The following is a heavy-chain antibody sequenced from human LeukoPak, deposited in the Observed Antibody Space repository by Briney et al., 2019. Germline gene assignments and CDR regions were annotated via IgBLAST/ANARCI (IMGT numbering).Heavy chain of an antibody. Sequence: GASVKVSCKASGYTFTGYYMHWVRQAPGQGLEWMGRINPNSGGTSYAQKFQGRVTMTRDTSISTAYMELSRLRSDDTAVYYCARESYGDYVYYWGQGTLVTVSS. CDR1: GYTFTGYY. V-gene: IGHV1-2*06. J-gene: IGHJ4*02. CDR3: ARESYGDYVYY. CDR2: INPNSGGT. D-gene: IGHD4-17*01.